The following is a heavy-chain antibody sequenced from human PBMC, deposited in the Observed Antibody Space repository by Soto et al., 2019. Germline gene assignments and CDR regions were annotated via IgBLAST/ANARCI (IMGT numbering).Heavy chain of an antibody. D-gene: IGHD4-17*01. CDR1: GGSISSSY. V-gene: IGHV4-59*08. CDR3: ARRYGDYFDY. J-gene: IGHJ4*02. CDR2: IYYNGGST. Sequence: SDTLSLTCTVSGGSISSSYWSWIRQPPGKGLEWIGYIYYNGGSTNYNPSLKSRVTISVDTSKNQFSLKLSSVTAADTAVYYCARRYGDYFDYWGQGTLVTVS.